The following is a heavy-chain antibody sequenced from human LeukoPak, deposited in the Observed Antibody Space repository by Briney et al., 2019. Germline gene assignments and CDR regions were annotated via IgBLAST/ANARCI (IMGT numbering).Heavy chain of an antibody. CDR2: IIPIFGTA. J-gene: IGHJ6*03. D-gene: IGHD5-24*01. CDR3: VKDGYNYGHRYYYYYMDV. CDR1: GGTFSSYA. V-gene: IGHV1-69*06. Sequence: GASVKVSCKASGGTFSSYAISWVRQAPGQGLEGMGGIIPIFGTANYAQKFEGRVTITADKTTRTDYRELSSLRSADTAVYYCVKDGYNYGHRYYYYYMDVWGKGTTVTISS.